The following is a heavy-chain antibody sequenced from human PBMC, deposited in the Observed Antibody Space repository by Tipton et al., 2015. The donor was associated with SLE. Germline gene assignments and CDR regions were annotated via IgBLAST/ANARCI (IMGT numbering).Heavy chain of an antibody. Sequence: TLSLTCAVYGGSFSGYYWSWIRQPPGKGLEWIGEINHSGSTNYNPSLKSRVTISVDTSKNQFSLKLSSVTAADTAVYYCARRSWSFDYWGQGTLVTVSS. V-gene: IGHV4-34*01. D-gene: IGHD6-13*01. CDR2: INHSGST. J-gene: IGHJ4*02. CDR3: ARRSWSFDY. CDR1: GGSFSGYY.